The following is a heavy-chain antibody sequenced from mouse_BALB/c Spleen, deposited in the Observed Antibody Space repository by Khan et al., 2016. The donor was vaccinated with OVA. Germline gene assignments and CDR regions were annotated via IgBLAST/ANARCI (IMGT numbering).Heavy chain of an antibody. J-gene: IGHJ3*01. CDR2: ISSVAYSI. CDR1: GFTFIDYG. V-gene: IGHV5-15*02. CDR3: ARGGFAY. Sequence: EVELVESGGGLVQPGGSRKLSCAASGFTFIDYGMAWVRQTPGKGPEWIAFISSVAYSIYDVDSVTGRFTISRENAKNTLYLEMSSLRSDDTAMYYCARGGFAYWGQGTLVTVSA.